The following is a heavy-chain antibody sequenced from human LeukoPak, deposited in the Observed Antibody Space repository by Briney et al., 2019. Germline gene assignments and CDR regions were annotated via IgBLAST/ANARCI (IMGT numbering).Heavy chain of an antibody. V-gene: IGHV1-18*01. CDR1: GYTFTSYG. CDR3: ARDRSGYEGGDY. CDR2: ISPYNTNT. J-gene: IGHJ4*02. D-gene: IGHD5-12*01. Sequence: GASVKVSCKASGYTFTSYGISWVRQAPGQGLESMGWISPYNTNTNNVQNLQARVTMTTDTSTSTAYMELKSLRSDDTAVYYCARDRSGYEGGDYWGQGTLVTVSS.